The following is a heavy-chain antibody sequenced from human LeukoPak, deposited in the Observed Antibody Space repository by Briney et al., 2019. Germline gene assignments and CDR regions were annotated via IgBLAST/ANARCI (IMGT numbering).Heavy chain of an antibody. V-gene: IGHV3-30-3*01. CDR2: ISYDGCNQ. D-gene: IGHD3-10*01. CDR3: ARDWDGVRGVKIDS. CDR1: AFTFRNYA. J-gene: IGHJ4*02. Sequence: PGSSLRLSCAASAFTFRNYAMHWVRQAAGKGLEWVAAISYDGCNQYYAVSVKGRFTLSRDNSKDTLSLQINSLRPEDRAVYLFARDWDGVRGVKIDSWGQGTLVTVSS.